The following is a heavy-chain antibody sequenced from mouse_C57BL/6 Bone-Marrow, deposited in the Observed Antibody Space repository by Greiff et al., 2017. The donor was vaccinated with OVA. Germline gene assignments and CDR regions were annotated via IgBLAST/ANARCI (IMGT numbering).Heavy chain of an antibody. J-gene: IGHJ1*03. D-gene: IGHD1-1*01. Sequence: DVQLQESGPVLVKPGPSVKISCKASGFTFTDYYMHWVKQSHGKSLEWIGLVYPYNGGTSYNQKFKGKATLTVDTSSSTAYMELNSLTSEDSAVYYCARGLNYYGSSWGWYFDVWGTGTTVTVSS. CDR2: VYPYNGGT. V-gene: IGHV1-36*01. CDR1: GFTFTDYY. CDR3: ARGLNYYGSSWGWYFDV.